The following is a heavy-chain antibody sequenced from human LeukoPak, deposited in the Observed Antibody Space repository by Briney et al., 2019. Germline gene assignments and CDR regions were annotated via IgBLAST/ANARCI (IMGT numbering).Heavy chain of an antibody. V-gene: IGHV1-2*02. CDR1: GYTFTGYY. CDR3: ARDCGGDCSRSYYFDY. J-gene: IGHJ4*02. CDR2: INPNSGGT. D-gene: IGHD2-21*02. Sequence: ASVKVSCKASGYTFTGYYMHWVRQAPGQGLEWMGWINPNSGGTNYAQKLQGRVTMTTDTSTSTAYMEVRSLRSDDTAVYYCARDCGGDCSRSYYFDYWGQGTLVTVSS.